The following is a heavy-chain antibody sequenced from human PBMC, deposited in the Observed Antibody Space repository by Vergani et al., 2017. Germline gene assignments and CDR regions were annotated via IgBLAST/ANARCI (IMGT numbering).Heavy chain of an antibody. CDR3: ARSGSGGDYGYFDY. V-gene: IGHV4-31*03. J-gene: IGHJ4*02. CDR1: GGSISSGGYY. CDR2: IYYSGST. D-gene: IGHD4-17*01. Sequence: QVQLQESGPGLVKPSQTLSLTCTVSGGSISSGGYYWSWIRQHPGKGLGWNGYIYYSGSTYYNPSLKSRVTISVDTSKNQFSLKLSSVTAADTAVYYCARSGSGGDYGYFDYWGQGTLVTVSS.